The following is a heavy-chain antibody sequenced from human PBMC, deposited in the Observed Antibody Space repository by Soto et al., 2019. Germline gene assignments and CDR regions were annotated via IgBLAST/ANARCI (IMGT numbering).Heavy chain of an antibody. Sequence: SETLSLTCAVYXXSFSGYYWSWIRQPPGKGLEWIGEINHSGSTNYNPSLKSRVTISVDTSKNQFSLKLSSVTAADTAVYYCARGLHRITMVRGVIITPRGNWFDPWGQGALVTVSS. D-gene: IGHD3-10*01. CDR1: XXSFSGYY. V-gene: IGHV4-34*01. CDR2: INHSGST. CDR3: ARGLHRITMVRGVIITPRGNWFDP. J-gene: IGHJ5*02.